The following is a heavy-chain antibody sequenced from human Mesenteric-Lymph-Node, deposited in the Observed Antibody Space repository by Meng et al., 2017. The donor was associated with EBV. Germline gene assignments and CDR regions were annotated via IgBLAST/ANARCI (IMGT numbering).Heavy chain of an antibody. CDR2: IYHSWSS. CDR1: GGSISSSTW. V-gene: IGHV4-4*02. D-gene: IGHD2-2*01. CDR3: AGHCYCSSTSCSWFDP. Sequence: VRLHEPGLGLVTPSGTLSSPCAVSGGSISSSTWWSWVRQPPGKGLEWIGEIYHSWSSNYNPSLKSRVPISGVKFKNHFSLKLSSVNAADTAVYYCAGHCYCSSTSCSWFDPWGQGTLVTVSS. J-gene: IGHJ5*02.